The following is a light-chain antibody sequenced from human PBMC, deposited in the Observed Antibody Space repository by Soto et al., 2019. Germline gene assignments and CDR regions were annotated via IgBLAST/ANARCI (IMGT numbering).Light chain of an antibody. CDR1: QGISNY. Sequence: DIQMTQSPSSLSASVGDRVTITCRASQGISNYLAWYQQKPGTVPKLLIYAASTLQSGVPSRFSGSGSGTDFTLTISSLQPEDVATYYWQKYNSAPRTYGPGTKVEIK. CDR2: AAS. J-gene: IGKJ1*01. V-gene: IGKV1-27*01. CDR3: QKYNSAPRT.